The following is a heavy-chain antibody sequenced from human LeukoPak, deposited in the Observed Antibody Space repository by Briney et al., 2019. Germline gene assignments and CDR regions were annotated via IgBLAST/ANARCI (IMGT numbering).Heavy chain of an antibody. CDR2: ISFDGKNK. V-gene: IGHV3-30*04. CDR3: ARATVTTRIYPDAFDI. D-gene: IGHD4-17*01. CDR1: GFFFSSHG. J-gene: IGHJ3*02. Sequence: GGSLRLSCATSGFFFSSHGLHWVRQAPGQGLEWLAVISFDGKNKFYADSVKGRFTISRDNPRNTLYLQMNSLRAEDTAVYYCARATVTTRIYPDAFDIWGQGTMVTVSS.